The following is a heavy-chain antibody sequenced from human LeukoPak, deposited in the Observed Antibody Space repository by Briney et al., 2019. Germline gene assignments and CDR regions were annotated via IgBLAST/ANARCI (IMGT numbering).Heavy chain of an antibody. CDR3: AKDLLIPIAARRWERRPGEDY. V-gene: IGHV3-23*01. CDR1: GFTFSSYA. J-gene: IGHJ4*02. Sequence: GGSLRLSCAASGFTFSSYAMSWVRQAPGKGLEWVSAISGSGGSTYYADSVKGRFTISRDNSKNTLYLQMNSLRAEDTAVYYCAKDLLIPIAARRWERRPGEDYWGQGTLVTVSS. CDR2: ISGSGGST. D-gene: IGHD6-6*01.